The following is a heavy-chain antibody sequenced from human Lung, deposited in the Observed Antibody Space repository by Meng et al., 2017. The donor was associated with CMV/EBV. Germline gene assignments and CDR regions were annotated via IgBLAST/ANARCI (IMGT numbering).Heavy chain of an antibody. D-gene: IGHD1-20*01. CDR1: DFTFSHSG. CDR3: AKVRLRFNWNLDD. V-gene: IGHV3-30*02. Sequence: QVQLVESGXGVVEPGGSLRLPCAASDFTFSHSGMHWVRQAPGKGLEWVAFIRYDGSNKYYADSVKGRFTISRDNSRNTLYLQMNSLRTEDTAVYYCAKVRLRFNWNLDDWGQGTLVTVSS. CDR2: IRYDGSNK. J-gene: IGHJ4*02.